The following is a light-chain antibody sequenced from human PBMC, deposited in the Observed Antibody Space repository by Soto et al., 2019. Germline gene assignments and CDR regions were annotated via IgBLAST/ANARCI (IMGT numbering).Light chain of an antibody. CDR1: SSNIGAGYD. Sequence: QSVLTQPPSVSGAPGQRVTISCTGSSSNIGAGYDVLWYQQLPGTAPKLLIYGNSNRPSGVPDRFSGSKSGTSASLAITGLQAEDEADYYCQSYDSSLSGWVFGGGTQLTVL. CDR2: GNS. V-gene: IGLV1-40*01. CDR3: QSYDSSLSGWV. J-gene: IGLJ3*02.